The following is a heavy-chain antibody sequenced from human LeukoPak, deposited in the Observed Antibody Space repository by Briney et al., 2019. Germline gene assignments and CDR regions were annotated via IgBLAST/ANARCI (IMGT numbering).Heavy chain of an antibody. CDR3: ARSAPSYYYDSSALISVTD. V-gene: IGHV4-59*01. Sequence: SETLSLTCTVSGGSISSYYWSWIRQPPGKGLEWIGYIYYSGSTNYNPSLKSRVTISVDTSKNQFSLKLSSVTAADTAVYYCARSAPSYYYDSSALISVTDWGQGTLVTVSS. J-gene: IGHJ4*02. CDR2: IYYSGST. D-gene: IGHD3-22*01. CDR1: GGSISSYY.